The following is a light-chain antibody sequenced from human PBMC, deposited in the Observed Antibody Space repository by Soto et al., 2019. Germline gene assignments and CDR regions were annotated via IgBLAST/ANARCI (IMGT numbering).Light chain of an antibody. Sequence: EIVLTQSPVTLSLSPGERATLSCRASQSVSSYLAWYQQKPGQAPRLLIYGASTRATGIPARFSGSGSGTEFTLTISSLQCEDFAVYYCQRYNKWPPWAFGQGTKVDIK. CDR3: QRYNKWPPWA. V-gene: IGKV3-15*01. CDR2: GAS. CDR1: QSVSSY. J-gene: IGKJ1*01.